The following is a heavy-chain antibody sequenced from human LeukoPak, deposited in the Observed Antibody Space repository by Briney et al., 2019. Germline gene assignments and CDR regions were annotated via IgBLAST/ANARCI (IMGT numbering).Heavy chain of an antibody. CDR3: ARLKTAAGKNEGIDP. CDR1: XYTXTXYD. J-gene: IGHJ5*02. V-gene: IGHV1-8*01. CDR2: MNPNSGNT. Sequence: XKAXXYTXTXYDINWVRQAPGQGLEWMGWMNPNSGNTVYAQKFQGRVTMTKNTSISTAYMEMSSLRSEDTAVYYCARLKTAAGKNEGIDPWGQGTLVTVSS. D-gene: IGHD6-13*01.